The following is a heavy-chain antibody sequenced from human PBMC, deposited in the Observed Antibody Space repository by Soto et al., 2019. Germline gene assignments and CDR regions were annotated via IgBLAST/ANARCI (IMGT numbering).Heavy chain of an antibody. V-gene: IGHV1-18*04. D-gene: IGHD3-3*01. CDR3: ARGDFWSGHNWFDP. CDR1: GYTFTSCG. Sequence: ASVKVSCKASGYTFTSCGTSWVRQAPGQGLEWMGWISAYNGNTNYAQKLQGRVTMTTDTSTSTAYMELRSLRSDDTAVYYCARGDFWSGHNWFDPWGQGTLVTVSS. CDR2: ISAYNGNT. J-gene: IGHJ5*02.